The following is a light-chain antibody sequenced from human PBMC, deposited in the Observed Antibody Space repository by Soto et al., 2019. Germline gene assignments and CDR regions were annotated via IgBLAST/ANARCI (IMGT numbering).Light chain of an antibody. J-gene: IGLJ1*01. Sequence: QSALTQPASVSGSPGQSIAISCTGTSSDVGGYDYVSWYQQQPDKAPKLMIYEVTKRPSGVSNRFSGSKSGNTASLTISGLQAEDEADYYCSSHTSGSTRVFGTGTK. CDR3: SSHTSGSTRV. CDR1: SSDVGGYDY. V-gene: IGLV2-14*01. CDR2: EVT.